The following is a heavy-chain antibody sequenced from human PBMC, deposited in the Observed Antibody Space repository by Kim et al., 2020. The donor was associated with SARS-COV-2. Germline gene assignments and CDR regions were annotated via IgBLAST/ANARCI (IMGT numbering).Heavy chain of an antibody. V-gene: IGHV3-33*06. CDR1: GFTFSSYG. Sequence: GRSLRLSCAASGFTFSSYGMHWVRQAPGKGLEWVAVIWYDGSNKYYADSVKGRFTISRDNSKNTLYLQMNSLRAEDTAVYYCAKDLYSSSWYEAFDIWGQGTMVTVSS. CDR3: AKDLYSSSWYEAFDI. J-gene: IGHJ3*02. CDR2: IWYDGSNK. D-gene: IGHD6-13*01.